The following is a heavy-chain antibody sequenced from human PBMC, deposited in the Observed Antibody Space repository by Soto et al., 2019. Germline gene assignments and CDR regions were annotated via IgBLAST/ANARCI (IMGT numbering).Heavy chain of an antibody. CDR2: TYYSGST. Sequence: QVQLQESGPGLVKPSQPLSLTCTVSGGSISSGDYYWSWIGQPPGKGLEWIGYTYYSGSTCYNPSRRGGVTRAVDTSKNQFALTLGSVAAADTAVYYCARVRPAYFDLWGRGTLVTVSS. CDR3: ARVRPAYFDL. J-gene: IGHJ2*01. V-gene: IGHV4-30-4*01. CDR1: GGSISSGDYY. D-gene: IGHD2-2*01.